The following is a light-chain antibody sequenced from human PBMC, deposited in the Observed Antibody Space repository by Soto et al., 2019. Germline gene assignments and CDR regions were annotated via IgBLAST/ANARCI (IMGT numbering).Light chain of an antibody. V-gene: IGLV2-14*03. Sequence: QYALTQPDSVSGSPGQSITISCTGTISDVGGYNYVSWYQQHPGKAPKLLIFDVSNRPSGVSNGFSGSKSGYTASLTISGLQAEDEADYYSSSFTSSSTYVLGTGTKLTVL. J-gene: IGLJ1*01. CDR1: ISDVGGYNY. CDR3: SSFTSSSTYV. CDR2: DVS.